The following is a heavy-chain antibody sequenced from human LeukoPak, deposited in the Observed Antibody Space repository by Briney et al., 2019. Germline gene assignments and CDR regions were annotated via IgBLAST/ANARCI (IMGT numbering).Heavy chain of an antibody. V-gene: IGHV4-59*08. Sequence: SETLSLTCTVSGGSISSYYWSWIRQPPGKGLEWIGYIYYSGSTNYNPSLKSRVTISVDTSKNQFSLKLSSVTAADTAVYYCARLFAAAAGTSQFWFDPWGQGTLVTVSS. CDR1: GGSISSYY. CDR3: ARLFAAAAGTSQFWFDP. D-gene: IGHD6-13*01. CDR2: IYYSGST. J-gene: IGHJ5*02.